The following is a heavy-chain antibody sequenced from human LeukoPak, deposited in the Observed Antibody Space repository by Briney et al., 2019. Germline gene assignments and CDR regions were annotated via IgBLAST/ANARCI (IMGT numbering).Heavy chain of an antibody. CDR2: IKHDGSEK. Sequence: GGSLRLSCAASGFIFTNYFMSWVRQVPGKGLEWVASIKHDGSEKYYVDSVRGRFTISRDNTMNSLYLQMSSLRAEDTAVYYCATDRGWRTSGYYLYYFEYWGQGTLVTYSS. CDR1: GFIFTNYF. CDR3: ATDRGWRTSGYYLYYFEY. V-gene: IGHV3-7*01. D-gene: IGHD3-3*01. J-gene: IGHJ4*02.